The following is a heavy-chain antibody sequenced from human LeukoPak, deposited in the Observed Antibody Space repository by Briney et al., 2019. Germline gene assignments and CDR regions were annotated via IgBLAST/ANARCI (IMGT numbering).Heavy chain of an antibody. CDR2: ISIDGLVT. J-gene: IGHJ4*02. CDR3: ARDLNWVFYDY. Sequence: GGSLRLSCAASGFSFSDYVMHWVRQAPGKGLMWVSRISIDGLVTSYADSVKGRFTISRDNARNTLYLQIDSLRAEDTAMYYCARDLNWVFYDYWGQGTLVTVSS. D-gene: IGHD7-27*01. V-gene: IGHV3-74*01. CDR1: GFSFSDYV.